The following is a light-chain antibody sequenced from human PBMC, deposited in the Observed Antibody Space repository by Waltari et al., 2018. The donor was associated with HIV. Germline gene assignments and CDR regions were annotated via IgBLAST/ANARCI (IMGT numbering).Light chain of an antibody. CDR2: RHN. Sequence: QSVLTQPPSVSGTPGPRVSISCSGSPFNIVNHYSFWYQQFPGAAPRLLIDRHNQRPSGVPDRFSVSKSGTSASLAISGLRAEDEADYYCAAWDDSLSGWVFGGGTKLTVL. CDR3: AAWDDSLSGWV. V-gene: IGLV1-47*01. CDR1: PFNIVNHY. J-gene: IGLJ2*01.